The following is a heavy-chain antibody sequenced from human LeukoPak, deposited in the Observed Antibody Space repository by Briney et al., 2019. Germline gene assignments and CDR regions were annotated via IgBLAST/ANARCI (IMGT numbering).Heavy chain of an antibody. J-gene: IGHJ4*02. D-gene: IGHD3-10*01. V-gene: IGHV4-4*02. CDR2: IYHSGST. CDR1: GGSISSSNW. CDR3: ASRYYGSGSCDY. Sequence: SETLSLTCAVSGGSISSSNWWSWVRQPPGKGLEWIGEIYHSGSTNYNPSLKSRVTISVDKSKNQFSLKLSSVTAADTAVYYCASRYYGSGSCDYWGQGTLVTVSS.